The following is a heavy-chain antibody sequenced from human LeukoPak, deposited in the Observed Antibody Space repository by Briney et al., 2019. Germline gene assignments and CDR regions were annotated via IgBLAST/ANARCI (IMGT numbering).Heavy chain of an antibody. CDR1: GGSISSYY. J-gene: IGHJ6*03. Sequence: SETLSLTCTVSGGSISSYYWSWIRQPPRKGLEWIGYISYTGSTNYNPSLQSRVTMSVDTSKNQFSLKVTSVTAADTAVYYCARAPRDRGYCGATSCFEYMDVWGRGTTVTISS. D-gene: IGHD2-2*01. CDR3: ARAPRDRGYCGATSCFEYMDV. CDR2: ISYTGST. V-gene: IGHV4-59*01.